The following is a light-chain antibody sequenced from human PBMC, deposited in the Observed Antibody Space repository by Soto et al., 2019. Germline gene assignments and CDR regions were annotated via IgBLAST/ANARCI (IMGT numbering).Light chain of an antibody. CDR3: QLYGSSPLFT. J-gene: IGKJ3*01. Sequence: AIQMTQSPSSLSASVGDRVTITCRASQGIRNDLGWYQQKPGKAPKLLIYAASSLQSGVPSRFSGSGSGTDFTLTISRLEPEDFAVYWCQLYGSSPLFTFGPGTKVDIK. CDR1: QGIRND. CDR2: AAS. V-gene: IGKV1-6*01.